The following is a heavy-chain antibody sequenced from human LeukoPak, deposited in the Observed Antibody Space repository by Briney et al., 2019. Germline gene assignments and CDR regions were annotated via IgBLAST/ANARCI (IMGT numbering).Heavy chain of an antibody. Sequence: PGGSLRLSCAASGFTFDDYAMHWVRQAPGKGLEWVSGISWNSGSIGYADSVKGRFTISRDNAKNSLYLQMNSLRAEDTALYYCAKKRGYSSGWYRGGDAFDIWGQGTMVTVSS. CDR3: AKKRGYSSGWYRGGDAFDI. J-gene: IGHJ3*02. D-gene: IGHD6-19*01. V-gene: IGHV3-9*01. CDR1: GFTFDDYA. CDR2: ISWNSGSI.